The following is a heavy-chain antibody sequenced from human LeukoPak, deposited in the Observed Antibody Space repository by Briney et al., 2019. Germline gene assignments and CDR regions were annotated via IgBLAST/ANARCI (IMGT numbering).Heavy chain of an antibody. CDR2: IWYDGSNE. D-gene: IGHD3-22*01. CDR1: GFSFSSYG. Sequence: GGSLRLSCAASGFSFSSYGMYWVRQAPGKGLEWVAIIWYDGSNEYYADSVKGRFTISRDNSKNTLYLQMNSLRAEDTAVYYCARRVGYNYDLDYWAREPWSPSPQ. V-gene: IGHV3-33*01. CDR3: ARRVGYNYDLDY. J-gene: IGHJ4*02.